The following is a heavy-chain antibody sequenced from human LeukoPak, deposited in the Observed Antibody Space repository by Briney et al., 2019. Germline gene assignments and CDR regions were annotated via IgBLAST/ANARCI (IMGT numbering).Heavy chain of an antibody. D-gene: IGHD6-13*01. CDR3: ARLVAAGNFDY. CDR2: ISSSSSYI. J-gene: IGHJ4*02. CDR1: GFTFSSYS. Sequence: PGGSLRLSCAASGFTFSSYSMNWVRQAPGKGLEWVSSISSSSSYIYYADSVKGRFTISRDNAKNSLYLPMNSLRAEDTAVYYCARLVAAGNFDYWGQGTLVTVSS. V-gene: IGHV3-21*01.